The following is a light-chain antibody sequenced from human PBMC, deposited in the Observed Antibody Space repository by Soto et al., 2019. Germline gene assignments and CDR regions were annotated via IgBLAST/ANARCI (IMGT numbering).Light chain of an antibody. CDR2: TND. CDR3: AAWDDSLNVL. CDR1: SSNIGSKT. V-gene: IGLV1-44*01. Sequence: QSALTQPPSASGTPGQRVTISCSGSSSNIGSKTVNWYQQLPGTAPKLLIYTNDRRPSGVPDRFSASKSGTSASLAISGLQSEDEPDYFYAAWDDSLNVLFGGGTKLTVL. J-gene: IGLJ2*01.